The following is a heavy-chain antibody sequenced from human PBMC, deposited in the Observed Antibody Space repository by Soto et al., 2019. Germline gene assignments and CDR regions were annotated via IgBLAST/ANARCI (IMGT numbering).Heavy chain of an antibody. CDR1: GFTFSSYG. J-gene: IGHJ5*02. CDR2: IWYDGSNK. D-gene: IGHD3-3*01. Sequence: GGSLRLSCAASGFTFSSYGMHWVRQAPGKGLEWVAVIWYDGSNKYYADSVKGRFTISRDNSKNTLYLQMNSLRAEDTAVYYCAREASHTAWRGNWFDPWGQGTLVTVSS. CDR3: AREASHTAWRGNWFDP. V-gene: IGHV3-33*01.